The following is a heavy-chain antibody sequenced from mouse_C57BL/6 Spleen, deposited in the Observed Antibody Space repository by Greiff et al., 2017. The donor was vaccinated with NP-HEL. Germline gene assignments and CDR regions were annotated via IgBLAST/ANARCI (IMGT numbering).Heavy chain of an antibody. D-gene: IGHD2-13*01. CDR1: GYTFTSYG. CDR3: ARSGEPSYY. J-gene: IGHJ2*01. V-gene: IGHV1-81*01. CDR2: IYPRSGNT. Sequence: VQLQQSGAELARPGASVKLSCKASGYTFTSYGISWVKQRTGQGLEWIGEIYPRSGNTYYNEKFKGKATLTADKSSSTAYMELRSLTSEDSAVYFCARSGEPSYYWGQGTTLTVSS.